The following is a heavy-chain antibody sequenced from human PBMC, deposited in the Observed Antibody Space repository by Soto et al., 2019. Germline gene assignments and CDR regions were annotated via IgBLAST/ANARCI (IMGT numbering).Heavy chain of an antibody. Sequence: ASLQVSCKASGGTFSSYAISWVRQAPGQGLEWMGGIIPIFGTANYAQKFQGRVTITADESTSTAYMELSSLRSEDTAVYYCASGIGECSGGSCYNDFESWGQGKMVIVS. CDR2: IIPIFGTA. J-gene: IGHJ3*02. D-gene: IGHD2-15*01. CDR3: ASGIGECSGGSCYNDFES. V-gene: IGHV1-69*13. CDR1: GGTFSSYA.